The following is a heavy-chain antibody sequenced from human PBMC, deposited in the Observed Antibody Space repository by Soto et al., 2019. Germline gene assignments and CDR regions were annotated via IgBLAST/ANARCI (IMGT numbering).Heavy chain of an antibody. CDR3: ARGGYGSTARGDFQH. V-gene: IGHV1-69*06. CDR1: GGTFSGYA. Sequence: QVQLVQSGAEVKKPGSSVKVSCKASGGTFSGYAISWVRQAPGQGLEWMGGIIPIFGTANYAQKFQGRVTITADKSTSTADMGVSSLRSEDTAVYYCARGGYGSTARGDFQHWGQGTLVTVSS. J-gene: IGHJ1*01. D-gene: IGHD6-13*01. CDR2: IIPIFGTA.